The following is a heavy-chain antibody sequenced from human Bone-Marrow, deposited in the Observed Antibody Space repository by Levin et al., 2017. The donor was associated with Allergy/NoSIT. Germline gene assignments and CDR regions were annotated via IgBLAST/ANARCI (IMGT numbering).Heavy chain of an antibody. CDR2: IKQDGSEK. J-gene: IGHJ5*02. CDR3: VGWGAVTT. V-gene: IGHV3-7*01. D-gene: IGHD4-17*01. CDR1: GFTFNNLW. Sequence: PGGSLRLSCAGSGFTFNNLWMSWVRQAPGKGLEWVANIKQDGSEKYYVDSVKGRFTISRDNARDSLFLQMNSLRAEDTAVYYCVGWGAVTTWGQGSLVTVSS.